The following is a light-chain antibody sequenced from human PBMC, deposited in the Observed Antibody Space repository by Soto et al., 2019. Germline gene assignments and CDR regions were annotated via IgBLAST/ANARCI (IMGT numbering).Light chain of an antibody. CDR2: GAS. V-gene: IGKV3-20*01. Sequence: DIVLTQSPGTLSLSPGERATLSCRASQSVSSTYLAWYQQKPGQAPRLLIFGASSRATGIPDRFSGSGSGTDFTLTISRLEAEYFAVYYCQQYGSSLYTFGQGTKLEIK. CDR1: QSVSSTY. CDR3: QQYGSSLYT. J-gene: IGKJ2*01.